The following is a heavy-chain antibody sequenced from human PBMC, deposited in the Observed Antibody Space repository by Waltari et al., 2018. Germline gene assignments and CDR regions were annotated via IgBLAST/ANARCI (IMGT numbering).Heavy chain of an antibody. D-gene: IGHD7-27*01. V-gene: IGHV3-74*03. CDR2: IESDESRT. CDR1: GFTFSRYW. Sequence: ESGGALVQPGGSLRLSCATSGFTFSRYWMHWVRQAPGKGLMWVSHIESDESRTTYADSVKGRFTISRDNAKNTVYLQMNNLRDEDTAVYYCVRDEPGDGLDYWGQGTLVTVSS. CDR3: VRDEPGDGLDY. J-gene: IGHJ4*02.